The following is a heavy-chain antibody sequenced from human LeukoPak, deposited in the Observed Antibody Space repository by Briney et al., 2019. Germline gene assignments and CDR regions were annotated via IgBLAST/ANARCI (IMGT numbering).Heavy chain of an antibody. CDR1: GYTFTGYY. V-gene: IGHV7-4-1*02. CDR3: ARACPGYCSGGSCSYYYYYYYMDV. CDR2: INTNTGNP. D-gene: IGHD2-15*01. Sequence: GASVKVSCKASGYTFTGYYMHWVRQAPGQGLEWMGWINTNTGNPTYAQGFTGRFVFSLDTSVSTAYLQFSSLKAEDTAVYYCARACPGYCSGGSCSYYYYYYYMDVWGKGTTVTVSS. J-gene: IGHJ6*03.